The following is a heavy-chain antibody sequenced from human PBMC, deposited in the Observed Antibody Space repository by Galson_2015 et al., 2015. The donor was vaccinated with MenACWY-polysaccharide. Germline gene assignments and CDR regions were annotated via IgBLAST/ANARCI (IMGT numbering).Heavy chain of an antibody. J-gene: IGHJ3*02. V-gene: IGHV3-23*01. CDR2: IDSSGDFT. Sequence: SLRLSCAASGFAFGSYTLVWVRQAPGKGLEWVSIIDSSGDFTYYADSVKGRFTISRDNSKNTLYLQMNSLRAEETALYHCAKEGYTSAWTKSFDIWGRGTMVTVSS. CDR1: GFAFGSYT. D-gene: IGHD6-19*01. CDR3: AKEGYTSAWTKSFDI.